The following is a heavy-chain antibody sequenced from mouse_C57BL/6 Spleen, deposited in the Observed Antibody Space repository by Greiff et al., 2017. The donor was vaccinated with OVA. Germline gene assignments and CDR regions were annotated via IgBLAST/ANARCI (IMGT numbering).Heavy chain of an antibody. Sequence: EVKLMESGGGLVQPGGSLKLSCAASGFTFSDYYMYWVRQTPEKRLEWVAYISNGGGSTYYPDTVKGRFTISRDNAKNTLYLQMSRLKSEDTAMYYCARPPFAYWGQGTLVTVSA. V-gene: IGHV5-12*01. CDR3: ARPPFAY. CDR2: ISNGGGST. J-gene: IGHJ3*01. CDR1: GFTFSDYY.